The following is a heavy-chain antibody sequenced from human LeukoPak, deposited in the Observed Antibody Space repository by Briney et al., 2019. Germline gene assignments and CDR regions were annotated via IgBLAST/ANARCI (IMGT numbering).Heavy chain of an antibody. J-gene: IGHJ4*02. CDR3: LVFLG. D-gene: IGHD3-3*01. V-gene: IGHV3-7*01. CDR2: TKKDGSAQ. Sequence: GGSLRLSCAASGFTFSSYWMNWVRQAPGKGLEWVANTKKDGSAQYYANSVKGRFTISRDNAKSSLYLQMNSLRPEDTAVYYCLVFLGGGQGILVTVSS. CDR1: GFTFSSYW.